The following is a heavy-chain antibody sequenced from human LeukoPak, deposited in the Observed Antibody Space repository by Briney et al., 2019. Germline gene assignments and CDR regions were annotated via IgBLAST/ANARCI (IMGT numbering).Heavy chain of an antibody. J-gene: IGHJ4*02. CDR3: AFNPMTTVTSYYFDY. Sequence: PSETLSLTCTVSGGSISSSTFYWGWIRQPPGKGLEWIGSLYYSGSTYYNPSLKSRVTISVDTSKNQFSLKLSSVTAADTAVYYCAFNPMTTVTSYYFDYWGQGTLVTVSS. D-gene: IGHD4-17*01. CDR1: GGSISSSTFY. V-gene: IGHV4-39*01. CDR2: LYYSGST.